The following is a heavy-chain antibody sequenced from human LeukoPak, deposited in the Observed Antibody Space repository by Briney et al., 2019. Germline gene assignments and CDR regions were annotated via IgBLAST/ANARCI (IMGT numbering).Heavy chain of an antibody. J-gene: IGHJ5*01. D-gene: IGHD2-21*01. CDR3: VKDPRDTYGTNWFVS. CDR2: ISDTGGAT. CDR1: GFSFGNYA. V-gene: IGHV3-23*01. Sequence: PGGSLRLSCVASGFSFGNYAMSWVRQAPGKGLQWVSQISDTGGATCDAGFARDRFTISRDNSKKTLYLQMSGLRVEDTAMYYCVKDPRDTYGTNWFVSWGQGTLVIVSS.